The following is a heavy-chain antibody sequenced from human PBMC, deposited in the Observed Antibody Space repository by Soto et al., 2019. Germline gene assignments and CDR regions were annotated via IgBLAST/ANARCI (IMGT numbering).Heavy chain of an antibody. J-gene: IGHJ6*02. CDR2: IHHSGST. D-gene: IGHD2-2*01. CDR1: GGCTSSGGYY. Sequence: QVQLQESGPGLVKPSQTLSLTCSVSGGCTSSGGYYWSWIRQHPGKGLEWIAHIHHSGSTNYNPCLRSRVTISVDTYNNHFSLKLSSVTAADTAVYYCARTVLVEPGAMAHWHYGMDVWGQGTTVTVS. V-gene: IGHV4-31*03. CDR3: ARTVLVEPGAMAHWHYGMDV.